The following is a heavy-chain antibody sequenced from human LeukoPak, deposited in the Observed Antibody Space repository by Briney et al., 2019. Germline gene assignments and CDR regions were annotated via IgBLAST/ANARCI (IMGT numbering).Heavy chain of an antibody. CDR2: ISGSGGST. J-gene: IGHJ5*02. CDR3: AKGRYCSSTSCYEGNWFDP. Sequence: PGGSLRLSCAASGFTFSSYAMSWVRQAPGKGLEWVSAISGSGGSTYYADSVKGRFTISRDNSKNTLYLQMNSLRAEDTAVYYCAKGRYCSSTSCYEGNWFDPWGQGTLVTVSS. D-gene: IGHD2-2*01. V-gene: IGHV3-23*01. CDR1: GFTFSSYA.